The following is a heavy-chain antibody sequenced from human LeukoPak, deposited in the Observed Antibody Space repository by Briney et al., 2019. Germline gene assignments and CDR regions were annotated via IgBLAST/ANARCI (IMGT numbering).Heavy chain of an antibody. V-gene: IGHV4-34*01. D-gene: IGHD2-15*01. CDR3: ARGRSRLNRQFIVVVVAATGSYYFDY. Sequence: AETLSLTCAVYGGSFSGYYWSWIRQPPGKGLEWIGEINHSGSTNYNPSLKSRVTISVDTSKNQFSLKLSSVTAADTAVYYCARGRSRLNRQFIVVVVAATGSYYFDYWGQGTLVTVSS. CDR2: INHSGST. J-gene: IGHJ4*02. CDR1: GGSFSGYY.